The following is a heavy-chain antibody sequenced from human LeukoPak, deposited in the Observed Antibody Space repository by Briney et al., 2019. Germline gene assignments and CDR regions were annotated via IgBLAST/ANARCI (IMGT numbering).Heavy chain of an antibody. CDR1: GFTFSSYG. CDR3: ARTNYDFWSGLNSGWFDP. CDR2: ISSNGGST. Sequence: PGGSLRLSCAASGFTFSSYGMSWVRQAPGKGLEYVSAISSNGGSTYYANSVKGRFTISRDNSKNTLYLQMGSLRAEDMAVYYCARTNYDFWSGLNSGWFDPWGQGTLVTVSS. J-gene: IGHJ5*02. V-gene: IGHV3-64*01. D-gene: IGHD3-3*01.